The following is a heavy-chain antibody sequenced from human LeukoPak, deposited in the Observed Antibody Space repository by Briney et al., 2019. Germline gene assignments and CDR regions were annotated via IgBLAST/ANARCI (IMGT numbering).Heavy chain of an antibody. D-gene: IGHD5-18*01. CDR1: GGSISSSRHY. CDR2: IYYRGST. Sequence: PSETLSLTCTVSGGSISSSRHYWGWIRQPPGKGLEWIGTIYYRGSTSSKPSLKSRVTISVDTSKNQFSLKLSSVTAADTAVYYCARVGWGQYSYGHPSAGYFDYWGQGTLVTVSS. V-gene: IGHV4-39*07. CDR3: ARVGWGQYSYGHPSAGYFDY. J-gene: IGHJ4*02.